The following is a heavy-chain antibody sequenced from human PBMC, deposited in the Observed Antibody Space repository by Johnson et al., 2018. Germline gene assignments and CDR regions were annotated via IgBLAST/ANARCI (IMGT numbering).Heavy chain of an antibody. CDR1: GFTFSSYA. CDR3: AKEGHYYDSSGYDYVEYFQH. D-gene: IGHD3-22*01. CDR2: LSGSGGST. V-gene: IGHV3-23*01. Sequence: VQLLESGGGLVQPGGSLRLSCAASGFTFSSYAMTWVRQAPGKGLEWVSALSGSGGSTYYADSVKGRFTITRDNSKNTLYLQMNRLRAEDTAVYYCAKEGHYYDSSGYDYVEYFQHWGQGTLVTVSS. J-gene: IGHJ1*01.